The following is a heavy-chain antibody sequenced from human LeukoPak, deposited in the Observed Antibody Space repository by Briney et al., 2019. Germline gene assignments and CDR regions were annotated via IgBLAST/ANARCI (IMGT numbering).Heavy chain of an antibody. J-gene: IGHJ6*03. V-gene: IGHV1-2*02. CDR1: GYTFTGYY. CDR3: ARYGSGSYFKPADRPGYMDV. CDR2: INPNSGGT. Sequence: GASVKVSCKASGYTFTGYYMHWVRQAPGQGLEWMGWINPNSGGTNYAQKFQGRVTMTRDTSISTAYMELSRLRSDDTAVYYCARYGSGSYFKPADRPGYMDVWGKGTTVTVSS. D-gene: IGHD3-10*01.